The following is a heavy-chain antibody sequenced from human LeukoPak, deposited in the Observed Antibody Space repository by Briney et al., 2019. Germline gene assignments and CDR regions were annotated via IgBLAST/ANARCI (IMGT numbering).Heavy chain of an antibody. CDR3: ARGVEDYPTYGYFDY. D-gene: IGHD3-16*01. CDR2: INAGNGNT. J-gene: IGHJ4*02. V-gene: IGHV1-3*01. Sequence: EASVKVSCKASGYTFTSYAMNWVRQAPGQRLEWMGWINAGNGNTKYSQKFQGRVTITRDTSASTAYMELSSLRSEDTAVYYCARGVEDYPTYGYFDYWGQGTLVTVSS. CDR1: GYTFTSYA.